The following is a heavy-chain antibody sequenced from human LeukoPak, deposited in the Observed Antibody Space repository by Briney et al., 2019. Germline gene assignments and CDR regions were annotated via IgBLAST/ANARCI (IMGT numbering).Heavy chain of an antibody. D-gene: IGHD1-7*01. V-gene: IGHV3-48*04. CDR3: ARLNWNFYPYYFDY. J-gene: IGHJ4*02. CDR2: ISSSGSTI. CDR1: GFSFSSYR. Sequence: GGSLRLSCAASGFSFSSYRMNWVRQAPGMGLEWVSYISSSGSTIYYADSVKGRFTISRDNAKNSLYLQMNSLRAEDTAIYFCARLNWNFYPYYFDYWGQGTLVTVSA.